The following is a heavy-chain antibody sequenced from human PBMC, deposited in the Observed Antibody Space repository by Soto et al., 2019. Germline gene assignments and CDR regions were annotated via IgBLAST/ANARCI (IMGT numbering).Heavy chain of an antibody. CDR1: GFSFSTYG. CDR3: ARDYYRFNSGYGFSMDV. D-gene: IGHD5-12*01. CDR2: ISYEGSNK. Sequence: PGGSLRLSCTASGFSFSTYGMHWVRQAPGKGLEWVAVISYEGSNKYYADSVKGRFTISRDNSKNTLYLQMNSLRAEDTAVYYCARDYYRFNSGYGFSMDVWGQGTTVTVSS. V-gene: IGHV3-30*03. J-gene: IGHJ6*02.